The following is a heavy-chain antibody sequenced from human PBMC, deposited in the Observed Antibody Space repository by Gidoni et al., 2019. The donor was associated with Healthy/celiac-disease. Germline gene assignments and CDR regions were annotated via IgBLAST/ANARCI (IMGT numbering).Heavy chain of an antibody. V-gene: IGHV3-15*01. D-gene: IGHD1-26*01. J-gene: IGHJ4*02. CDR2: IKRKTDGVTT. Sequence: EVQLVESGGGLVKPGGSLRLSCAASGLTFSNAGMSWARQAPGKGLEWVGRIKRKTDGVTTDYAAPVNGRFTISRDDSKNTLYLQMNSLKTEDTAVDYCTTDRIVGAYSDYWGQGTLVTVSS. CDR3: TTDRIVGAYSDY. CDR1: GLTFSNAG.